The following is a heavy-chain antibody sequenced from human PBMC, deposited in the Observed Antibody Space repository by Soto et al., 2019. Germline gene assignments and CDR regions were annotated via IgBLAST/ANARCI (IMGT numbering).Heavy chain of an antibody. J-gene: IGHJ4*02. CDR1: GYNFINYG. CDR2: INPNNGVT. V-gene: IGHV1-2*02. Sequence: ASVKVSCKASGYNFINYGVSWVRQAPGQGLEWMGWINPNNGVTTYAKNVQGRVTMTRDSSISTAYMELSSLRSDDTAVYFCAAAAIPVAGRHPDFWGQGTVVTVSS. CDR3: AAAAIPVAGRHPDF. D-gene: IGHD6-19*01.